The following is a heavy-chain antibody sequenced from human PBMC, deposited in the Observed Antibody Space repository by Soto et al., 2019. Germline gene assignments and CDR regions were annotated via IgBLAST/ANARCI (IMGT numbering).Heavy chain of an antibody. D-gene: IGHD5-18*01. V-gene: IGHV3-11*06. CDR2: ISSSSSYT. CDR3: ARGGINSLIHLHDY. J-gene: IGHJ4*02. CDR1: GFTFSDYY. Sequence: QVQLVESGGGLVKPGGSLRLSCAASGFTFSDYYMSWIRQAPGKGLEWVSYISSSSSYTSYADSVEGRFTISRDNAKNSLFLQMNSLRVEDTAVYYCARGGINSLIHLHDYWGQGTLVTVSS.